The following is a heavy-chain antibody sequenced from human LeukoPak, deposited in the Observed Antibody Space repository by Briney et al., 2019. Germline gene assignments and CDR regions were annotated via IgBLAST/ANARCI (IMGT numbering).Heavy chain of an antibody. D-gene: IGHD2-15*01. CDR2: ITSSSTYT. J-gene: IGHJ3*02. V-gene: IGHV3-21*01. CDR3: ARDSGVGPCLFCSGFDI. Sequence: GGSLRLSCAASGFTFDDYAMHWVRQAPGKGLEWVSSITSSSTYTYYADSVKGRYTISRDNAKNSLSLQINSLRAEDTAVYYCARDSGVGPCLFCSGFDIWGQGTMVTVSS. CDR1: GFTFDDYA.